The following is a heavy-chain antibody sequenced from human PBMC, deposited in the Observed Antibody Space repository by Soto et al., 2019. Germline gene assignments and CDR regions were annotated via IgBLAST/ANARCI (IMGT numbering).Heavy chain of an antibody. CDR3: ARLYNWNYNDAFDI. V-gene: IGHV1-69*06. CDR2: IIPIFGTA. D-gene: IGHD1-7*01. Sequence: SVKISCKASGGTFCSYTISCLRQAPEQGLEWMGGIIPIFGTANYAQKFQSRVTITADKSTSTAYMELSSLRSEDTAVYYCARLYNWNYNDAFDIWGQGTMVTVSS. CDR1: GGTFCSYT. J-gene: IGHJ3*02.